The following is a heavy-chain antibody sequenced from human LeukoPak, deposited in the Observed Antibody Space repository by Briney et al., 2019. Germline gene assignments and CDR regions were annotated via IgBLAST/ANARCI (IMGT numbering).Heavy chain of an antibody. J-gene: IGHJ6*02. CDR3: ARDSSSWGNYGMDV. D-gene: IGHD6-13*01. V-gene: IGHV1-2*02. CDR1: GYTFTGYY. CDR2: INPNSSGT. Sequence: ASVKVSCKASGYTFTGYYMHWVRQAPGQGLEWMGWINPNSSGTNYAQKFQGRVTMTRDTSISTAYMELSRLRSDDTAVYYCARDSSSWGNYGMDVWGQGTTVTVSS.